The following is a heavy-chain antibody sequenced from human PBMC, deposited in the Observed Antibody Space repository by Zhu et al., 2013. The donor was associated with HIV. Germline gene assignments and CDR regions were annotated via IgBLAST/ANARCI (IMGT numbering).Heavy chain of an antibody. CDR2: ITPNSGGT. V-gene: IGHV1-2*02. J-gene: IGHJ6*02. D-gene: IGHD6-13*01. CDR3: AREGVLGQLEEVNYYGMDV. Sequence: QVQLVQSGAEVKKPGASVKVSCQASGYTFTGYYIHWVRQAPGQGLERMGWITPNSGGTNYGQKFQGRVTMTRDTSITTAYMELSNLRSDDTAVYYCAREGVLGQLEEVNYYGMDVWGQGTTVTVSS. CDR1: GYTFTGYY.